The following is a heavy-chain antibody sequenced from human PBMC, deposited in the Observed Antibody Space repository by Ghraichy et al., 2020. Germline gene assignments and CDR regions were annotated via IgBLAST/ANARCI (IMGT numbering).Heavy chain of an antibody. D-gene: IGHD4-17*01. Sequence: SETLSLTCAVYGGSFSGYYWSWIRQPPGKGLEWIGEINHSGSTNYNPSLKSRVTISVDTSKNQFSLKLSSVTAADTAVYYCARGYDYGDPEGYYYYGMDVWGQGTTVTVSS. V-gene: IGHV4-34*01. CDR3: ARGYDYGDPEGYYYYGMDV. J-gene: IGHJ6*02. CDR1: GGSFSGYY. CDR2: INHSGST.